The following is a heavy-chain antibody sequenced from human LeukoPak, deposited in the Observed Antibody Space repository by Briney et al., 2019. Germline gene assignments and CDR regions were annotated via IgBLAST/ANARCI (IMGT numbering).Heavy chain of an antibody. CDR2: ISAYNGNT. Sequence: GASVKVSCKASGYTFTSYGISWVRQAPGQGLEWMGWISAYNGNTNYAQKLQGRVTMTTDTSTSTAYMELRSLRSDDTAVYYCATSPTYYYDSSGYSALDIWGQGTMVTVSS. D-gene: IGHD3-22*01. J-gene: IGHJ3*02. CDR3: ATSPTYYYDSSGYSALDI. CDR1: GYTFTSYG. V-gene: IGHV1-18*01.